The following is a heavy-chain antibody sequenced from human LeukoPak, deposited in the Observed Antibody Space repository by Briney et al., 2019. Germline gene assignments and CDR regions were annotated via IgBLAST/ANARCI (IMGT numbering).Heavy chain of an antibody. Sequence: GGSLRLSCAASGFSFSIYWMTWVRQAPGKGLEWVANIRPDGSEKYYADSVRGRCTISRDNTRNTLDLQMNSLRPEDTAVYHCARENYFSFEYWGQGALVTVSS. D-gene: IGHD3-16*01. J-gene: IGHJ4*02. CDR1: GFSFSIYW. CDR3: ARENYFSFEY. CDR2: IRPDGSEK. V-gene: IGHV3-7*03.